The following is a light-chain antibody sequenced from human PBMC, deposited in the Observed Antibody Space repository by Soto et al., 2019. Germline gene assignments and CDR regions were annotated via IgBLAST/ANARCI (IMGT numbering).Light chain of an antibody. CDR3: QQSFSTPFT. V-gene: IGKV1-39*01. Sequence: DIQMTQSPSSLSASVGDRVTITCRASQSISSYLNWFQQKPGKAPKLLIYAATSLQSGVPSKFSGSGSGTDFTLTISSLQPADFATYYCQQSFSTPFTFGPGTKVDS. CDR1: QSISSY. J-gene: IGKJ3*01. CDR2: AAT.